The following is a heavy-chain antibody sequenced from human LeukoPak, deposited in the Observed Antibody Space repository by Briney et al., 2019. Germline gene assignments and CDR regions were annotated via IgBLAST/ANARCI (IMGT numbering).Heavy chain of an antibody. D-gene: IGHD3-10*01. CDR2: INHSGST. Sequence: SENLSLTCTVSGDSISNYYWSWIRQPPGKGLEWIGEINHSGSTNYNPSLKSRVTISVDTSKNQFSLKLSSVTAADTAVYYCARRPKRITMVRGAKNWFDPWGQGTLVTVSS. J-gene: IGHJ5*02. CDR3: ARRPKRITMVRGAKNWFDP. V-gene: IGHV4-34*01. CDR1: GDSISNYY.